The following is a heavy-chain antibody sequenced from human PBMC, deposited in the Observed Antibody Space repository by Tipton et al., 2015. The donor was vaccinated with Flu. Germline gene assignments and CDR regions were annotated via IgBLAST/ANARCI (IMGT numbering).Heavy chain of an antibody. V-gene: IGHV4-4*02. CDR1: GGSISSGNW. CDR3: ARGAGGYNSYPTGDFDY. Sequence: TLSLTCAASGGSISSGNWWSWVRQPPGKGLEWIGEIYHSGSPNYNPSLKSRVTISVDKSKNQFSLRLNSVTAADTAVYYCARGAGGYNSYPTGDFDYWGQGTLVTVSS. CDR2: IYHSGSP. D-gene: IGHD5-24*01. J-gene: IGHJ4*02.